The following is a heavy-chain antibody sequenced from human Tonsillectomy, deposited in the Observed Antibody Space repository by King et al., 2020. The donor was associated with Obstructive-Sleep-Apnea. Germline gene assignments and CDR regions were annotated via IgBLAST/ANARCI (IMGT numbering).Heavy chain of an antibody. CDR1: GYSISSGYY. CDR2: IYHLGST. J-gene: IGHJ4*02. CDR3: ARDYYYDSSGYYVDY. Sequence: QLQESGPGLVKPSETLSLTCTVSGYSISSGYYWGLIRQPPGKGLEWIGSIYHLGSTYYNPSLTSPVTISVDTSKYPFSLKLSSVTAADTAVYYCARDYYYDSSGYYVDYWGQGTLVTVSS. D-gene: IGHD3-22*01. V-gene: IGHV4-38-2*02.